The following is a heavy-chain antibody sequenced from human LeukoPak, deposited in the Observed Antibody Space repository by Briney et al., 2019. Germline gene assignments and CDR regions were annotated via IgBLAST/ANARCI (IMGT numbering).Heavy chain of an antibody. V-gene: IGHV3-33*01. CDR3: ARDPSTIAVAGLDY. CDR2: IWDDGSNK. Sequence: GGSLRLSCAASGFTFSSYGMRWVRQAPGKGLEWVAVIWDDGSNKNYADSVKGRFTISRDNSKNTLYLQMNSLRAEDTAVYYCARDPSTIAVAGLDYWGQGTLVTVSS. J-gene: IGHJ4*02. CDR1: GFTFSSYG. D-gene: IGHD6-19*01.